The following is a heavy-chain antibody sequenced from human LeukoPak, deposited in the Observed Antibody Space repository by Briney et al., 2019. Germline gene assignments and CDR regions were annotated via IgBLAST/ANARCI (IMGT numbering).Heavy chain of an antibody. Sequence: PGGSLRLSCAASGFTFSDYYMSWIRQAPGKGLEYVSAISSNGGSTYYADSVKGRFTISRDNSKNTLYLQMNSLRAEDTAVYYCARERTIFGVVIRPSIFDYWGQGTLVTVSS. D-gene: IGHD3-3*01. CDR2: ISSNGGST. J-gene: IGHJ4*02. CDR3: ARERTIFGVVIRPSIFDY. V-gene: IGHV3-64*04. CDR1: GFTFSDYY.